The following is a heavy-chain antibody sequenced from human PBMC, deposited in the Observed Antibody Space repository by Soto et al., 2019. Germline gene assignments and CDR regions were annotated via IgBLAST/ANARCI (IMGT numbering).Heavy chain of an antibody. J-gene: IGHJ3*02. CDR1: GFTFSSYS. Sequence: GGSLRLSCAASGFTFSSYSMNWVRQAPGKGLEWVSSISSSSSYIYYADSVKGRFTISRDNAKNSLYLQMNSLRAEDTAVYYCASSVSDSSSWYAFDIWGQGTMVTVSS. V-gene: IGHV3-21*01. D-gene: IGHD6-13*01. CDR3: ASSVSDSSSWYAFDI. CDR2: ISSSSSYI.